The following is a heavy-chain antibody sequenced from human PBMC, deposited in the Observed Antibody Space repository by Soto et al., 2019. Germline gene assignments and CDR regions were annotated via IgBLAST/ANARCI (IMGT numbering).Heavy chain of an antibody. CDR1: GGSISSGGYY. D-gene: IGHD3-16*01. J-gene: IGHJ4*02. CDR3: TRDWGRDGCFDY. Sequence: QVQLQESGPGLVKPSQTLSLTCTVSGGSISSGGYYWSWIRQHPGKGLEWIGDIYYSGSTYYTPSLKSRVTISVDTSKNQLSLKLSSVTASDTAVYYCTRDWGRDGCFDYWGQGTLVTVSS. CDR2: IYYSGST. V-gene: IGHV4-31*03.